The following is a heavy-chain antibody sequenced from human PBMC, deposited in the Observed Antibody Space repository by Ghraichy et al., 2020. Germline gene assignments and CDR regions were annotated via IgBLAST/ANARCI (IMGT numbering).Heavy chain of an antibody. CDR1: GFTFSKFW. V-gene: IGHV3-74*01. CDR2: INSAGTGT. J-gene: IGHJ4*02. Sequence: GESLNISCAASGFTFSKFWMHWVRQGPGKGLVWVSRINSAGTGTSYADSVKGRFTIPRDNAKNTVYLQMNSLRAEDTAVYYCVSPELDYWGQGILVTVSS. CDR3: VSPELDY.